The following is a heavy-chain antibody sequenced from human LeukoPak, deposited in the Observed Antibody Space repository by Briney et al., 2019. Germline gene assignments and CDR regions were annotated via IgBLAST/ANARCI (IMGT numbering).Heavy chain of an antibody. CDR3: ARDAGYCSGGSCFWDAFDI. Sequence: GGSLRLSCAASGFTFSSYGMHWVRQAPGKGLEWVAVISYDGSNKYYADSVKGRFTISRDNSKNMLYLQMNSLRAEDTAMYYCARDAGYCSGGSCFWDAFDIWGQGTMVTVSS. J-gene: IGHJ3*02. V-gene: IGHV3-30*03. CDR1: GFTFSSYG. D-gene: IGHD2-15*01. CDR2: ISYDGSNK.